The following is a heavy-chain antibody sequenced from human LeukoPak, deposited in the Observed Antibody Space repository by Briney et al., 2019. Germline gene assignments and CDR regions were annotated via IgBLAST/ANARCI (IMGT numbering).Heavy chain of an antibody. V-gene: IGHV3-48*01. Sequence: GGSLRLSCAASGFTFSSYSMNWVRQAPGKGLEWVSYISSSSSTIYYADSVKGRFTISRDNAKNSLYLQMNSLRAEDAAVYYCAKEEGGSYYTPPDYWGQGTLVTVSS. CDR3: AKEEGGSYYTPPDY. CDR2: ISSSSSTI. J-gene: IGHJ4*02. D-gene: IGHD1-26*01. CDR1: GFTFSSYS.